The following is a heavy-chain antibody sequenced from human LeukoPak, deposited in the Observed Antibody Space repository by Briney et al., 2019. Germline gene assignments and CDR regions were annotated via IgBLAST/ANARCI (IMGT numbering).Heavy chain of an antibody. CDR1: GFTFSSYA. V-gene: IGHV3-23*01. J-gene: IGHJ4*02. Sequence: PGGPLRLSCAASGFTFSSYAMSWVRQAPGKGLEWISVFTSSGGSTYYADSVKGRFTISRDNSKNTLYLQMNSLRAEDTAVYYCAKDAVAPGSGGDYFDYWGQGTLVTVSS. CDR3: AKDAVAPGSGGDYFDY. D-gene: IGHD3-10*01. CDR2: FTSSGGST.